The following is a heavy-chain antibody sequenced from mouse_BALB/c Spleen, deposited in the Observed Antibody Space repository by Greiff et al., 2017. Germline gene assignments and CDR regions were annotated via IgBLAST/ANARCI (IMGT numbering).Heavy chain of an antibody. CDR3: TRVTVFCAMDY. J-gene: IGHJ4*01. CDR2: INPSNGGT. CDR1: GYTFTSYY. Sequence: QVQLQQSGAELVKPGASVKLSCKASGYTFTSYYMYWVKQRPGQGLEWIGEINPSNGGTNFNEKFKSKATLTVDKSSSTAYMQLSSLTSEDSAVYYCTRVTVFCAMDYWGQGTSVTVSS. V-gene: IGHV1S81*02. D-gene: IGHD2-12*01.